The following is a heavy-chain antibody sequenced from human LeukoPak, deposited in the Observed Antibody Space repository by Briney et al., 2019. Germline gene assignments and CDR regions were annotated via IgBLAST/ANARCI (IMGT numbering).Heavy chain of an antibody. CDR2: IYYSGST. D-gene: IGHD3-3*01. CDR1: GGSISSYY. CDR3: ARHMNDFWSGYSRFDP. V-gene: IGHV4-59*08. J-gene: IGHJ5*02. Sequence: PSETLSLTCTVSGGSISSYYWSRIRQPPGKGLEWIGYIYYSGSTNYNPSLKSRVTISVDTSKNQFSLKLSSVTAADTAVYYCARHMNDFWSGYSRFDPWGQGTLVTVSS.